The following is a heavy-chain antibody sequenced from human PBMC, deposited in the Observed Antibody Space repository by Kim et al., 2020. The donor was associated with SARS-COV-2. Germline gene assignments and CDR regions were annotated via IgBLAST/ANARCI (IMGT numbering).Heavy chain of an antibody. J-gene: IGHJ4*02. V-gene: IGHV1-2*02. D-gene: IGHD5-12*01. Sequence: YAKKFDGKVTMTRDTSISTPYMELSRLRSDDMAVYYCARDQGDGYNPGDYWGQGTLVTVSS. CDR3: ARDQGDGYNPGDY.